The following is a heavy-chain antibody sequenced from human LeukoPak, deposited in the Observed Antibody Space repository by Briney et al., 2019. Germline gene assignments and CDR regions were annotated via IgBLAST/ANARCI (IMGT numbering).Heavy chain of an antibody. Sequence: GGSLRLSCAASGFTFSEYWMHWVRQAPGKGLEWVSRINSDGSRITYADSVKGRFTISRDNAKNALYLQMNSLRVEDTAVYYCASSPVITRDWGQGTLVTVSS. CDR3: ASSPVITRD. V-gene: IGHV3-74*01. J-gene: IGHJ4*02. CDR2: INSDGSRI. D-gene: IGHD3-22*01. CDR1: GFTFSEYW.